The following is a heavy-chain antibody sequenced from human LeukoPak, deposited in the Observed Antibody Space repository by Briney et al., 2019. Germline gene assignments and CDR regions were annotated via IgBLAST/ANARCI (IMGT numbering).Heavy chain of an antibody. V-gene: IGHV1-2*02. Sequence: ASVKVSCKASGYTFTGYYMHWVRQAPGQGLEWMGWINPNSGGTNYAQKFQGRVTMTRDTSISTAYMELSRLRSDDTAVYYCARAMDYYDSSGYYLGYWSQGTLVTVSS. CDR3: ARAMDYYDSSGYYLGY. D-gene: IGHD3-22*01. CDR1: GYTFTGYY. CDR2: INPNSGGT. J-gene: IGHJ4*02.